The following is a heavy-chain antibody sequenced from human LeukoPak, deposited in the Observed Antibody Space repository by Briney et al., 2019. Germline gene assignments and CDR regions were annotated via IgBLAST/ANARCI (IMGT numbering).Heavy chain of an antibody. J-gene: IGHJ4*02. CDR1: GFTFSSYS. D-gene: IGHD3-22*01. CDR3: ARERYYSDSSGPMDC. Sequence: GGSLRLSCAASGFTFSSYSMNWVRQAPGKGLEWVSSISSSSAYIYYADSMKGRFTISRDNAKSSLFLQMNSLRAEDTAVYYCARERYYSDSSGPMDCWGQGTLVTVSA. V-gene: IGHV3-21*01. CDR2: ISSSSAYI.